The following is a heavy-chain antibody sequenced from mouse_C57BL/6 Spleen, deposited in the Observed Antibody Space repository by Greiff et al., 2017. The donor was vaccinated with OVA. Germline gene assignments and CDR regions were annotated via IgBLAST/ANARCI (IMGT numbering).Heavy chain of an antibody. CDR3: ASYYYGKGYFDV. CDR2: INPSTGGT. V-gene: IGHV1-42*01. Sequence: EVQLQQSGPELVKPGASVKISCKASGYSFTGYYMNWVKQSPEKSLEWIGEINPSTGGTTYNQKFKAKATLTVDKSSSTAYMQLKSLTSEDSAVYYCASYYYGKGYFDVWGTGTTVTVSS. J-gene: IGHJ1*03. CDR1: GYSFTGYY. D-gene: IGHD1-1*01.